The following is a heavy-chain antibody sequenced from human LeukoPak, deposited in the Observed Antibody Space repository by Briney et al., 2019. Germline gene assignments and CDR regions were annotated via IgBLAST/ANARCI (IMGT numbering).Heavy chain of an antibody. CDR1: GYTFTSYY. D-gene: IGHD4-23*01. CDR3: ARGVTTVETYYYYYYMDV. Sequence: GASVKVSCKASGYTFTSYYMHWVRQAPGQGLEWMGIINPSGGSTSYAQKFQGRVTMTRDMSTSTVYMELSSLRSEDTAVYYCARGVTTVETYYYYYYMDVWGKGTTVTVSS. CDR2: INPSGGST. J-gene: IGHJ6*03. V-gene: IGHV1-46*01.